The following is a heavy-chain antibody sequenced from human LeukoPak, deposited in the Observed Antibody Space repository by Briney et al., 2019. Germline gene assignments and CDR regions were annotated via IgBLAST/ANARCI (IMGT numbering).Heavy chain of an antibody. CDR3: ARGDPARRFDY. J-gene: IGHJ4*02. CDR1: GFSSSNYE. CDR2: ISSSGSTT. V-gene: IGHV3-48*03. Sequence: AGSLSLSCASSGFSSSNYEMKWVRLAPGKGLEWVSYISSSGSTTYYADSVKGRFTISRDNAKNSLSLQMNSLRVEDTAVYYCARGDPARRFDYWGEGTLVTVSS.